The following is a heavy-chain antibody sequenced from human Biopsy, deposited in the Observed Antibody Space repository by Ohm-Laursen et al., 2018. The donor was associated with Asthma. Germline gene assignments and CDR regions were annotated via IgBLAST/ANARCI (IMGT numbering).Heavy chain of an antibody. J-gene: IGHJ3*02. V-gene: IGHV1-3*01. CDR3: ARTYYDFLTGQVNDVFAI. D-gene: IGHD3-9*01. CDR1: GYTFINYA. Sequence: SVKVSCKASGYTFINYAIHWVRQAPGQRLEWMGWINAGNGNTKYSQKFQGRVTITRDTSASTAYMDPSSLRSEDTAVYYCARTYYDFLTGQVNDVFAIWGQGTMVTVSS. CDR2: INAGNGNT.